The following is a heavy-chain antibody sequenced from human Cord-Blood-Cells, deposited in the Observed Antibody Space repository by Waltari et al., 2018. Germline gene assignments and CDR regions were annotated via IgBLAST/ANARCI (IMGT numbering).Heavy chain of an antibody. J-gene: IGHJ6*02. D-gene: IGHD7-27*01. Sequence: QVQLVQSGAEVKKPGASVKVSCKASGYTFTGYYMHWVRQAPGQGLEWMGWINPNSGGTNYAQKFQGWVTMTRDTSISTAYMELSRLRSDDMAVYYCARDSSTGDYYYYYGMDVWGQGTTVTVSS. CDR1: GYTFTGYY. CDR3: ARDSSTGDYYYYYGMDV. V-gene: IGHV1-2*04. CDR2: INPNSGGT.